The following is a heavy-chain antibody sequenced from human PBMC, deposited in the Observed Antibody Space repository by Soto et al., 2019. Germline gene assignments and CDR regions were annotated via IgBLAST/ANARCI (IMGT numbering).Heavy chain of an antibody. CDR3: AREYYGPAAPRLGWKDYYGMDV. J-gene: IGHJ6*02. CDR1: GGSISSGGYY. D-gene: IGHD2-2*01. CDR2: IYYSGST. V-gene: IGHV4-31*03. Sequence: QVQLQESGPGLVKPSQTLSLTCTVSGGSISSGGYYWSWIRQHPGKGLEWIGYIYYSGSTYYNPSLKSRVTIPVDTSKNQFSLKLSSVTAEDTAVYYCAREYYGPAAPRLGWKDYYGMDVWGQGTTFTVSS.